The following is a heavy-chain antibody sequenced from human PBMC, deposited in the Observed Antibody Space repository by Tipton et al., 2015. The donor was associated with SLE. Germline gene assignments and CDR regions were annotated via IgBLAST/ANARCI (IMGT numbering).Heavy chain of an antibody. J-gene: IGHJ4*02. D-gene: IGHD1-26*01. CDR2: IDTAGRQ. Sequence: GSLRLSCAASGFSFSKYAMGWVRQAPGKGLEWVSTIDTAGRQFYGDSVKGRFTISRDNSKSTVFLQMNSLRAEDTALYYCARGSGSPSYFDYWGQGTLVTVSS. CDR3: ARGSGSPSYFDY. V-gene: IGHV3-23*01. CDR1: GFSFSKYA.